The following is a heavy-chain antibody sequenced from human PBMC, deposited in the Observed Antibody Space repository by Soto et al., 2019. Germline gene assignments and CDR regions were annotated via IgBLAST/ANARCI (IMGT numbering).Heavy chain of an antibody. CDR2: IIPMLGVR. V-gene: IGHV1-69*02. D-gene: IGHD2-21*01. Sequence: QVQLVQSGAEVKKPGSSVKVSCKDSGGTFSTYSMFWVRQAPGQGLEWMGRIIPMLGVRNYAQRFQDRVTIIADKSTATVHMELSSLRSEDTTLYYCTIGSWSGEVFDIWGQGTMVTVSS. J-gene: IGHJ3*02. CDR1: GGTFSTYS. CDR3: TIGSWSGEVFDI.